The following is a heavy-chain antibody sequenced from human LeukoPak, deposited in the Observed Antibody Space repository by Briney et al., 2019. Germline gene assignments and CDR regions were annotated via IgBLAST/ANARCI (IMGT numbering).Heavy chain of an antibody. J-gene: IGHJ4*02. CDR2: ISAYNGNT. D-gene: IGHD3-3*01. V-gene: IGHV1-18*01. Sequence: ALVKVSCKASGYTFTSYGISWVRQAPGQGLEWMGWISAYNGNTNYAQKLQGRVTMTTDTSTSTAYMELRSLRSDDTAVYYCARAAYDFWSGPRLDFDYWGQGTLVTVSS. CDR3: ARAAYDFWSGPRLDFDY. CDR1: GYTFTSYG.